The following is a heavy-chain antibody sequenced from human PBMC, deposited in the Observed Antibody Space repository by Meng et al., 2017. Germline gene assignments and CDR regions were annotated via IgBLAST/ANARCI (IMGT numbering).Heavy chain of an antibody. V-gene: IGHV6-1*01. D-gene: IGHD6-19*01. Sequence: QIQLQQSDPGSVKPCQTIALTCAMSSDHGSCNSAAWNWIRQAPSRGLEWLGRTYYRSKWYNDYAVSVKSRITINPDTSKNQFSLQLNSVTPEDTAVYYCARDRSGWYSGRGPFDYWGQGTLVTVSS. J-gene: IGHJ4*02. CDR1: SDHGSCNSAA. CDR3: ARDRSGWYSGRGPFDY. CDR2: TYYRSKWYN.